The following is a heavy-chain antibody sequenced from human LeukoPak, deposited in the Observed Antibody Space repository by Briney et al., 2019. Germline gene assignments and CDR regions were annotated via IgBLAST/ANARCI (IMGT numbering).Heavy chain of an antibody. J-gene: IGHJ4*02. Sequence: SETLSLTCAVSGGFISSGTYYWGWIRQPPGKGLEWIGSIFYSGITYYNSSLKRRVTISVDTSKNQFYLKLSSVTAADTAVYYCARHELHYYDSSGYLDYWGQGTLVTVSS. CDR1: GGFISSGTYY. D-gene: IGHD3-22*01. V-gene: IGHV4-39*07. CDR2: IFYSGIT. CDR3: ARHELHYYDSSGYLDY.